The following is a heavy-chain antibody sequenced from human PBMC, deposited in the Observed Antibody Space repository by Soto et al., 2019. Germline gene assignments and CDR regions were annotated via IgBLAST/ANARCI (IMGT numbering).Heavy chain of an antibody. J-gene: IGHJ3*02. D-gene: IGHD1-26*01. CDR1: GGTFSSYT. CDR2: IIPILGIA. Sequence: GASVKVSCKASGGTFSSYTISWVRQAPGQGLEWMGRIIPILGIANYAQKFQGRVTITADKSTSTAYMELSSLRSEDTAVYYCARDLEAREDAFDIWGQGTMVTVSS. V-gene: IGHV1-69*04. CDR3: ARDLEAREDAFDI.